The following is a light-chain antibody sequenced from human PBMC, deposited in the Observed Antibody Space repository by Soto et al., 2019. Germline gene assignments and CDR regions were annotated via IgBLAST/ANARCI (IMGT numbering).Light chain of an antibody. J-gene: IGKJ4*01. CDR3: QQANSFPLT. Sequence: DIQITQSPSSVSAAVGYTATITFPSSQGISSWLAWYQQKPEKAPKLVIYDASSLQSGVPSRFSGSGSGTDFTLTISSLQTEDFATYYCQQANSFPLTFGRGTKVDIK. CDR1: QGISSW. CDR2: DAS. V-gene: IGKV1-12*01.